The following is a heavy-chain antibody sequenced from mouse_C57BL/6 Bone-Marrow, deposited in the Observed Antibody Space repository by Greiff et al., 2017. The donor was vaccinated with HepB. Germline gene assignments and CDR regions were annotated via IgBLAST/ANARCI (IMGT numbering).Heavy chain of an antibody. D-gene: IGHD1-1*01. V-gene: IGHV5-17*01. CDR3: ARAHYYGSSYDYFDY. CDR2: ISSGSSTI. Sequence: EVQWVESGGGLVKPGGSLKLSCAASGFTFSDYGMHWVRQAPEKGLEWVAYISSGSSTIYYADTVKGRFTISRDNAKNTLFLQMTSLRSEDTAMYYCARAHYYGSSYDYFDYWGQGTTLTVSS. CDR1: GFTFSDYG. J-gene: IGHJ2*01.